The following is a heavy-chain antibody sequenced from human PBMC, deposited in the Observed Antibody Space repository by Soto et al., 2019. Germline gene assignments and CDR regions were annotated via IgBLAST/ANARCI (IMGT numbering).Heavy chain of an antibody. Sequence: GASLKISCKGSGYSFNSYWIGWVRQMPGKGLEWMGIIYPGDSDTRYSPSFQGQVTISAHKSISTAYLQWCSLKASDTAMYYCARRVARALAARDYYGTDVWGQGTMVAVSS. J-gene: IGHJ6*02. CDR1: GYSFNSYW. D-gene: IGHD6-13*01. CDR2: IYPGDSDT. V-gene: IGHV5-51*01. CDR3: ARRVARALAARDYYGTDV.